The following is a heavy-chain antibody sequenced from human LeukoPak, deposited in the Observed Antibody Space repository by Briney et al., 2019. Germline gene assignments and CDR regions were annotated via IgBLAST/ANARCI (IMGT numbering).Heavy chain of an antibody. V-gene: IGHV3-74*01. Sequence: GGSLRLSCAASGFTFSSYAMSWVRQAPGKGLEWVSRISDDGSYTSNVDSVKGRFTISRDNVNNMLYLHMNSLRAEDTAVYYCASFGISWRSSYWGQGTLVTVSS. CDR2: ISDDGSYT. CDR1: GFTFSSYA. J-gene: IGHJ4*02. D-gene: IGHD2-21*01. CDR3: ASFGISWRSSY.